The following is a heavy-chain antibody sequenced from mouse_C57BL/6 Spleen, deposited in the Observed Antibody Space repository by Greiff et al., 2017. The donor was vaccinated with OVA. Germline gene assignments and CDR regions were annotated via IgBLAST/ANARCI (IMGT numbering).Heavy chain of an antibody. CDR3: AGGSSYDFDY. D-gene: IGHD1-1*01. V-gene: IGHV5-4*03. Sequence: DVKLVESGGGLVKPGGSLKLSCAASGFTFSSYAMSWVRQTPEKRLEWVATISDGGSYTYYPDNVKGRFTISRDNAKNNLYLQMSHLKSEDTAMYYCAGGSSYDFDYWGQGTTLTVSS. CDR1: GFTFSSYA. J-gene: IGHJ2*01. CDR2: ISDGGSYT.